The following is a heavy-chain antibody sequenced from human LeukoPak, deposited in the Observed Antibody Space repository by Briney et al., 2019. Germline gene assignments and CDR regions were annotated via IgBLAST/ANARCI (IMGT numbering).Heavy chain of an antibody. J-gene: IGHJ4*02. CDR1: GGSISSGGYS. Sequence: PSETLSLTCAVSGGSISSGGYSWSWIRQPPGKGLEWIGSIYYSGSTYYNLSLKSRVTISVDTSKNQFSLKLSSVTAADTAVYYCARGGGGLWSFDYWGQGTLVTVSS. CDR2: IYYSGST. D-gene: IGHD2-21*01. CDR3: ARGGGGLWSFDY. V-gene: IGHV4-39*01.